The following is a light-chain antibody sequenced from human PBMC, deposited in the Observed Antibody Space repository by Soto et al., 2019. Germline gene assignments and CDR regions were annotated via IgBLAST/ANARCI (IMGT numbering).Light chain of an antibody. CDR2: DVS. J-gene: IGLJ3*02. CDR3: SSYTSSSTLDVL. V-gene: IGLV2-14*03. CDR1: SSDVGGYNY. Sequence: QSVLTQPASVSGSPGQSITISCTGTSSDVGGYNYVSWYQQHPGTAPKLVIYDVSARPSGVSNRFSGSKSGNTAYLTISGLQAEDEADYYCSSYTSSSTLDVLFGGGTKLTVL.